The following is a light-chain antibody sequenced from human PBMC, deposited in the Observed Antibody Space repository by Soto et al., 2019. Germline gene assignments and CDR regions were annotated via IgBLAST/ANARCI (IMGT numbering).Light chain of an antibody. CDR3: QQYGSSWT. CDR1: ESVSTN. J-gene: IGKJ1*01. Sequence: EIVMTQSPATLSLSPGERATLSCRASESVSTNLAWYQQKAGQAPRLLIYGASTRATGIPARFSGSGSGTDFTLTISRLEPEDFAVYYCQQYGSSWTFGQGTKVDIK. V-gene: IGKV3-15*01. CDR2: GAS.